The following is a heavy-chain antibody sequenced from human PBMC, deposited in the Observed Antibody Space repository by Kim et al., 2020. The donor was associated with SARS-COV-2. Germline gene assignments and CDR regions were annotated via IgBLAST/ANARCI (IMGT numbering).Heavy chain of an antibody. CDR3: AKDISRRAGITMIEGFDY. CDR1: GFTFGDYA. V-gene: IGHV3-9*01. Sequence: GGSLRLSCAASGFTFGDYAMHWVRQAPGKGLEWVSGISWNSGSIGYADSVKGRFTISRDNAKNSLYLQMNSLRAEDTALYYCAKDISRRAGITMIEGFDYWGQGTLVTVSS. D-gene: IGHD3-22*01. CDR2: ISWNSGSI. J-gene: IGHJ4*02.